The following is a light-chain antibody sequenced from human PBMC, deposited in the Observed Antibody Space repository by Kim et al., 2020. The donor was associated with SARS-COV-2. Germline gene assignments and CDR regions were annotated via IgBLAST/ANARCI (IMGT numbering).Light chain of an antibody. CDR1: QSVSSY. CDR2: DAS. Sequence: EIVLTQSPATLSLSPGERATLSCRASQSVSSYLAWYQQKPGQAPRLLIYDASNRATGIPARFSGSGSGTDFTLTISSLEPEDFAVYYCQQRSTSYTFGQGTNWRS. V-gene: IGKV3-11*01. CDR3: QQRSTSYT. J-gene: IGKJ2*01.